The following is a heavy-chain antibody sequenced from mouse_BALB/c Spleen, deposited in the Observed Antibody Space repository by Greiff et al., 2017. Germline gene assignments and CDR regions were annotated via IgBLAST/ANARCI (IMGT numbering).Heavy chain of an antibody. CDR3: ARERYDAMDY. Sequence: EVKLVESGGGLVKPGGSLKLSCAASGFTFSDYYMYWVRQTPEKRLEWVATISDGGSYTYYPDSVKGRLTISRDNAKNNLYLQMSSLKSEDTAMYYCARERYDAMDYWGQGTSVTVSS. V-gene: IGHV5-4*02. CDR2: ISDGGSYT. CDR1: GFTFSDYY. J-gene: IGHJ4*01.